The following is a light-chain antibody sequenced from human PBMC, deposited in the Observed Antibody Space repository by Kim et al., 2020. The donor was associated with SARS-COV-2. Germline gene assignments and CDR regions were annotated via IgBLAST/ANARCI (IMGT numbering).Light chain of an antibody. CDR2: DAS. CDR3: QQFNNYPPT. Sequence: AIQLTQSPSSLSASVGDRVTITRRASQGISSALAWYQHKPGKAPKLLIYDASSLESGVPSRFSGSGSGTDFTLTISSLQPEDFATYYCQQFNNYPPTFGGGTKLEI. V-gene: IGKV1D-13*01. CDR1: QGISSA. J-gene: IGKJ4*01.